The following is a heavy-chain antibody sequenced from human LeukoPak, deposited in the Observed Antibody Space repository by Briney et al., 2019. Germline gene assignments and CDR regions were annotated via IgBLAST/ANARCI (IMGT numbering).Heavy chain of an antibody. CDR1: GGSISSYY. V-gene: IGHV4-59*01. Sequence: SETLSLTCTVSGGSISSYYWCWIRQPPGKGLEWIGYIYYSGSTNYNPSHKSRVTISVDTSKNQFSLKLSSVTAADTAVYYCARVGGYQAYFDYWGQGTLVTVSS. CDR3: ARVGGYQAYFDY. J-gene: IGHJ4*02. D-gene: IGHD1-26*01. CDR2: IYYSGST.